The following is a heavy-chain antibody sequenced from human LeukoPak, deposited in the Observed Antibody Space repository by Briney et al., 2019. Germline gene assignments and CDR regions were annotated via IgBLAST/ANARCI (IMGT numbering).Heavy chain of an antibody. J-gene: IGHJ5*02. D-gene: IGHD3-3*01. CDR3: ARELGYDFWSGYYPNWFDP. CDR1: GYTFTGYY. V-gene: IGHV1-2*02. Sequence: ASVKVSCKASGYTFTGYYMHWVRQAPGRGLEWMGWINPNSGGTNYAQKFQGRVTMTRDTSISTAYMELSRLRSDDTAVYYCARELGYDFWSGYYPNWFDPWGQGTLVTVSS. CDR2: INPNSGGT.